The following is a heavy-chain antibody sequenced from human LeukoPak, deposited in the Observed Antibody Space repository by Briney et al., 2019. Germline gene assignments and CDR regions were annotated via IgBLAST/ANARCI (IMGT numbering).Heavy chain of an antibody. CDR1: GFTVSSNY. Sequence: GGSLRLSCAASGFTVSSNYMSWVRQAPGKGLEWVSVIYSGGSTYYADSVTGRFTISRDNSKNTLYLQMNILRAEDTAVYYCARALDFWSGYYVSWGQGTLVTVSS. J-gene: IGHJ5*02. D-gene: IGHD3-3*01. CDR2: IYSGGST. V-gene: IGHV3-53*01. CDR3: ARALDFWSGYYVS.